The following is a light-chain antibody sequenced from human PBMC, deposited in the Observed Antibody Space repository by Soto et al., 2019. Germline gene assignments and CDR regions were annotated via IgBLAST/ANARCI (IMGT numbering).Light chain of an antibody. V-gene: IGLV2-14*03. CDR2: DVS. CDR1: SSDVGGYNY. Sequence: VLTQPASVSGSPGQSITISCTGTSSDVGGYNYVSWYQHHPGKAPKLMIYDVSNRPSGVSNRFSGSKSGNTASLSISGLQPEDEADYYCSSYRTSNTRQIVCGTGTKVTVL. J-gene: IGLJ1*01. CDR3: SSYRTSNTRQIV.